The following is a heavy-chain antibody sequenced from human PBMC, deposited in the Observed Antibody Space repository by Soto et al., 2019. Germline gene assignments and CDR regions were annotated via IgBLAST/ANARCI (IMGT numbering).Heavy chain of an antibody. J-gene: IGHJ2*01. CDR1: GFTFSSYA. D-gene: IGHD2-21*01. Sequence: PGGSLRLSCAASGFTFSSYALSWVRQAPGKGLEWVSAISGSGGSTYYADSVKGRFTISRDNSKNTLYLQMSGLRAEDTAVYYCAKVRRTYDWYLDLWGRGTLVTVSS. V-gene: IGHV3-23*01. CDR2: ISGSGGST. CDR3: AKVRRTYDWYLDL.